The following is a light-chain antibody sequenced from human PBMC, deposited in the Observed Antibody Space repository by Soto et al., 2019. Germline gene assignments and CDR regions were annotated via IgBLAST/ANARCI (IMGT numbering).Light chain of an antibody. J-gene: IGKJ5*01. V-gene: IGKV3-20*01. CDR1: QSVSSSY. CDR2: GAS. Sequence: EIVLTQSPDTLSLSPGERATLSCRASQSVSSSYLAWYQQKPGQAPRLLIYGASSRATGIPDRFSGSGSGTDFTLTISRLEPEDLAVYFCQQYDTSPPSTFCQGTRLEIK. CDR3: QQYDTSPPST.